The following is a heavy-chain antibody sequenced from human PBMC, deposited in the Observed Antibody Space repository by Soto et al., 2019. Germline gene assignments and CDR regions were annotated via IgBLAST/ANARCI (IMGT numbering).Heavy chain of an antibody. CDR2: INHSGST. CDR1: GDSISNSRFY. V-gene: IGHV4-39*07. D-gene: IGHD2-8*02. J-gene: IGHJ4*02. Sequence: TSETLSLTCSVSGDSISNSRFYWTWIRQPPGTGLEWIGEINHSGSTNYNPSLKSRVTISVDTSKNQFSLKLTSVTAADTAVYYCARDKITGLFDYWGQGTLVTVSS. CDR3: ARDKITGLFDY.